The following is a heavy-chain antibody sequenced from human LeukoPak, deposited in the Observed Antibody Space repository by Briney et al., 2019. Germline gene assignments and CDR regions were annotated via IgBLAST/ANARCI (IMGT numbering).Heavy chain of an antibody. CDR1: GFTVSSNY. Sequence: GGSLRLSCAASGFTVSSNYMSWVRQAPGKGLEWVLVIYSDGRTYYADSVKARFTISRDNSKNMLYLQMNSLRAEDTAVYYCARVTFNYYGSGDAFDMWGQGTMVTVSS. J-gene: IGHJ3*02. CDR2: IYSDGRT. V-gene: IGHV3-66*01. CDR3: ARVTFNYYGSGDAFDM. D-gene: IGHD3-10*01.